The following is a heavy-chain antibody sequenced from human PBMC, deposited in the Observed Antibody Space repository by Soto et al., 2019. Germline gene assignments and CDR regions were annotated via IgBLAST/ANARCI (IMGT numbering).Heavy chain of an antibody. V-gene: IGHV4-4*02. CDR3: ARHGGYSYGSDY. Sequence: NPSETLSLTCAVSGGSISSSNWWSWVRQPPGKGLEWIGEIYHSGSTNYNPSLKSRVTISVDKSKNQFSLKLSSVTAADTAVYYCARHGGYSYGSDYWGQGTLVTVSS. D-gene: IGHD5-18*01. CDR1: GGSISSSNW. J-gene: IGHJ4*02. CDR2: IYHSGST.